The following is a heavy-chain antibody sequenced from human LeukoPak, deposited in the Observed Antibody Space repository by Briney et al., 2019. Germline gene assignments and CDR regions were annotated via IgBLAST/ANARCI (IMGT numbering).Heavy chain of an antibody. CDR1: GGTFSSYA. CDR3: ARGGQLLYSGPALNYYMDV. J-gene: IGHJ6*03. V-gene: IGHV1-69*05. CDR2: IIPISGTA. Sequence: SVKVSCKASGGTFSSYAISWVRQAPGQGLEWMGGIIPISGTANYAQKFQGSVTITTDESTSTAYMELSSLRSEDTAVYYCARGGQLLYSGPALNYYMDVWGKGTTVTVSS. D-gene: IGHD2-2*02.